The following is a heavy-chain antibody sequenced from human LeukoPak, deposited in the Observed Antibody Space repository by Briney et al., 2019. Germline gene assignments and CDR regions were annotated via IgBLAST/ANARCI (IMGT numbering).Heavy chain of an antibody. J-gene: IGHJ4*02. Sequence: ASVKVSCKASGSTFTSYGINWVRQAPGQGLGWMGWISVYNGHTNYAQKFQGRLAVTTDTSTSTAYMELRSLRSDDTAVYYCALYGSGWNFDYWGQGSLVTVSS. CDR3: ALYGSGWNFDY. D-gene: IGHD6-19*01. CDR1: GSTFTSYG. CDR2: ISVYNGHT. V-gene: IGHV1-18*01.